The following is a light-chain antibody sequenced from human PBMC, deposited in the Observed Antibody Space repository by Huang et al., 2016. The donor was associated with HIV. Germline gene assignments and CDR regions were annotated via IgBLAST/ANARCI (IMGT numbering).Light chain of an antibody. CDR3: QKYNSAPWT. CDR2: AAS. Sequence: DIQMTQSPSSLSASVGDKVTITCRASQGISESLAWYQQKPGKAPKLLIYAASTLQSGVPSRFSGRGFGTDFTLTISSLQPEDVASYYCQKYNSAPWTFGQGTRVEIK. CDR1: QGISES. J-gene: IGKJ1*01. V-gene: IGKV1-27*01.